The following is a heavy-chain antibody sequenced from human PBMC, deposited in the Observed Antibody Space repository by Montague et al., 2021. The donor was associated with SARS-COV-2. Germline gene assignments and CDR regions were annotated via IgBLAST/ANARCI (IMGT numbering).Heavy chain of an antibody. CDR1: GDSVSSNSGA. CDR3: ARGLPAGPNFGMDV. Sequence: CAISGDSVSSNSGAWNWLRQSPSRGLEWLGRTYYRSKWYHNYGVSVESRITVNADTSKNQVFLQLNSVTPEDTAVYFCARGLPAGPNFGMDVWGQGTTVTVSS. D-gene: IGHD2-2*01. V-gene: IGHV6-1*01. J-gene: IGHJ6*02. CDR2: TYYRSKWYH.